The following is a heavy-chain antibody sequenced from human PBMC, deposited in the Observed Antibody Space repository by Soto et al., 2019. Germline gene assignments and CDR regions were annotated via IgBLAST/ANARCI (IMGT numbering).Heavy chain of an antibody. CDR2: INPSGGYT. J-gene: IGHJ4*02. CDR3: ARGYDSSGYYLYFDY. V-gene: IGHV1-46*01. D-gene: IGHD3-22*01. CDR1: GYTFTSYY. Sequence: GASVKVSCKASGYTFTSYYMNWVRQAPGQGLEWLGIINPSGGYTTYAQRFLGRVTMTSDTSTSTAYMELSSLRSEDTAVYYCARGYDSSGYYLYFDYWGQGTLVTVSS.